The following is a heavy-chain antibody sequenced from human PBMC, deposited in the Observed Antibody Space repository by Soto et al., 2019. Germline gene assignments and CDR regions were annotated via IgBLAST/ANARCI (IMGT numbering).Heavy chain of an antibody. CDR3: AREARSGGSRDYYYYYYMDV. J-gene: IGHJ6*03. D-gene: IGHD2-15*01. Sequence: GASVKVSCKASGGTFSSYTISWVRQAPGQGLEWMGRIIPILGIANYAQKFQGRVTITADKSTSTAYMELSSLRSEDTAVYYCAREARSGGSRDYYYYYYMDVWGKGTTVTVSS. CDR2: IIPILGIA. V-gene: IGHV1-69*04. CDR1: GGTFSSYT.